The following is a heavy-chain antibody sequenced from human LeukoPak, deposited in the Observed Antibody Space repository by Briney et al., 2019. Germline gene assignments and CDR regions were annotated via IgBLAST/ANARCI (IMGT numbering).Heavy chain of an antibody. D-gene: IGHD3-10*01. Sequence: PSETLSLTCAVFGGSSSGNYWSWIRQPPAKGLEWIGEIDHSGSTNYNPSLKRRVTISVDTSKNQFSLKLTSVTAADTAVYYCARGVYYGSGKDYWGQGTLVTVSS. CDR3: ARGVYYGSGKDY. CDR1: GGSSSGNY. J-gene: IGHJ4*02. V-gene: IGHV4-34*01. CDR2: IDHSGST.